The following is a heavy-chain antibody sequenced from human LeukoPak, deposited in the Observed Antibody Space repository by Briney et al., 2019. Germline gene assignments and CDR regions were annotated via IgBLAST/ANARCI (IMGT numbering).Heavy chain of an antibody. D-gene: IGHD6-25*01. CDR2: IYYSGST. Sequence: SETLSLTCTVSGGSISGYYWSWIRQPPGKGLEWIGYIYYSGSTNYNPSLKSRVTISVDTSKNQFSLKLSSVTAADTAVYYCARQGNRGGWFDPWGQGTLVTVSS. V-gene: IGHV4-59*08. J-gene: IGHJ5*02. CDR3: ARQGNRGGWFDP. CDR1: GGSISGYY.